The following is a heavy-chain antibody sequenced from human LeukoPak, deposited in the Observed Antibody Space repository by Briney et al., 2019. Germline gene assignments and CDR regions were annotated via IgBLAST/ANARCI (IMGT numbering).Heavy chain of an antibody. D-gene: IGHD3-10*01. V-gene: IGHV3-33*01. CDR3: ARAKGWLFPFDY. CDR1: GFTFSSYG. J-gene: IGHJ4*02. Sequence: GGSLRLSCAASGFTFSSYGMHWVRQAPGKGLEWVAVIWYDGSNKYYADSVKGRFTISRDNSKNTLYLQMNSLRAEDTAVYYCARAKGWLFPFDYWGQGTLVTVSS. CDR2: IWYDGSNK.